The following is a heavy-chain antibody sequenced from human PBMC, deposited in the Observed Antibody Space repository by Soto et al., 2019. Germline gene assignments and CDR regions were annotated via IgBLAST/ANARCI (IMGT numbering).Heavy chain of an antibody. CDR1: GGSIKSHY. Sequence: EALPLTCTGSGGSIKSHYWTCIRQPPGKGLEWIGYINYSGSTNYNPSLKSRVTISLDTSENQFSLKLNSVTAADTAVYYCARTYYDFWSGSYYYYMDVWGKGTTVTVSS. D-gene: IGHD3-3*01. CDR2: INYSGST. J-gene: IGHJ6*03. CDR3: ARTYYDFWSGSYYYYMDV. V-gene: IGHV4-59*08.